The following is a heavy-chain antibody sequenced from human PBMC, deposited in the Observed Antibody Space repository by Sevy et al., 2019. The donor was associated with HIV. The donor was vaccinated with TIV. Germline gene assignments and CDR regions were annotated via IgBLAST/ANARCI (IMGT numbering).Heavy chain of an antibody. CDR1: GGSISSYY. Sequence: SETLSLTCTVSGGSISSYYWSWIRQPAGKGLEWIGRIYSSGSTNYNPSLKSRVTMSVDTSKNQFSLKLGSVTAADTAVYYCARAPDFWSGYTLGYWGQGTLVTVSS. CDR3: ARAPDFWSGYTLGY. D-gene: IGHD3-3*01. CDR2: IYSSGST. V-gene: IGHV4-4*07. J-gene: IGHJ4*02.